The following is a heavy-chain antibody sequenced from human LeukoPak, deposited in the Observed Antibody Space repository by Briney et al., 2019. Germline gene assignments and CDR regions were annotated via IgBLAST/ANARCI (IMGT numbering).Heavy chain of an antibody. CDR3: AKDPYGDYAMIFDY. CDR1: GFTFSSYG. CDR2: ISYDGSNK. Sequence: SLRLSCAASGFTFSSYGMHWVRQAPGKGLEWVAVISYDGSNKYYADSVKGRFTISRDNSKNTLYLQMNSLRAEDTAVYYCAKDPYGDYAMIFDYWGQGTLVTVSS. J-gene: IGHJ4*02. D-gene: IGHD4-17*01. V-gene: IGHV3-30*18.